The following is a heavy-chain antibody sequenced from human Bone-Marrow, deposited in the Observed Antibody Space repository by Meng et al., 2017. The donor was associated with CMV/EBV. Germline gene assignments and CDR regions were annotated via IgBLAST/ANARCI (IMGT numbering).Heavy chain of an antibody. CDR2: ITHSGST. V-gene: IGHV4-34*01. CDR3: APGFRSWSGRYSS. D-gene: IGHD1-26*01. J-gene: IGHJ4*02. Sequence: QVHLREWGAGLLAPSETLSLPVGVYGAPFLGYWSWVRQPPGKGLEWIGEITHSGSTNYNVSLKSRVTISMDTSKNQFSLKLSSVTATDTAVYYCAPGFRSWSGRYSSWGQGTPVTVSS. CDR1: GAPFLGY.